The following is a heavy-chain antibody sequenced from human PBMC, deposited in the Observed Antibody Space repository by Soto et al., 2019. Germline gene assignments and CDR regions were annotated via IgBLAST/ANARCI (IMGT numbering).Heavy chain of an antibody. CDR2: IAGSGGMT. CDR3: AKVNFFDTPGTFDV. D-gene: IGHD2-15*01. V-gene: IGHV3-23*01. CDR1: GFTFSSYA. Sequence: GGSLRLSCAASGFTFSSYAMTWVRLAPGRGLEWVATIAGSGGMTYYTNSVRGRFTISRDNSKNTVSLQVSSLRAEDTAMYFCAKVNFFDTPGTFDVWGQGTPVTVSS. J-gene: IGHJ3*01.